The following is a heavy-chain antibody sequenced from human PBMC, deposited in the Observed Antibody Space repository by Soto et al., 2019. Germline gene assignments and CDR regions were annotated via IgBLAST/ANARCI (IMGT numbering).Heavy chain of an antibody. J-gene: IGHJ5*02. Sequence: PGGTLRLACAASGFSRSISWMNWVRQAPGKGLEWVAYISSDGSGTNYVDSVKGRFTISRDNAKNSLFLQMNSLRAEDTAVYYCARNPHLHASSSQRAPDP. D-gene: IGHD2-2*01. CDR1: GFSRSISW. CDR3: ARNPHLHASSSQRAPDP. CDR2: ISSDGSGT. V-gene: IGHV3-7*01.